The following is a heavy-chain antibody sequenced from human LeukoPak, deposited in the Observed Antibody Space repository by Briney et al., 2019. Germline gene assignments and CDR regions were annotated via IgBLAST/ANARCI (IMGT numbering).Heavy chain of an antibody. V-gene: IGHV1-69*13. J-gene: IGHJ6*02. CDR1: GGTFSSYA. CDR2: IIPIFGTA. Sequence: GASVKVSCKASGGTFSSYAISWVRQAPGQGLEWMGGIIPIFGTANYAQKFQGRVTITADESTSTAYMELSSLRSEDTAVYYCARDRVGWDYGGNAAKYYYYGMDVWGQGTTVTVSS. CDR3: ARDRVGWDYGGNAAKYYYYGMDV. D-gene: IGHD4-23*01.